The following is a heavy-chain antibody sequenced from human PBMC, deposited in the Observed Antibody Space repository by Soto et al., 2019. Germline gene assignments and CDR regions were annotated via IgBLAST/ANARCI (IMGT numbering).Heavy chain of an antibody. D-gene: IGHD2-2*01. Sequence: GESLKIFCKGSGYSFTSYWISWVRRMPGKGLEWMGRIDPSDSYTNYSPSFQGHVTISADKSISTAYLQWSSLKASDTAMYYCARPIVPAAMEGFDPWGQGTLVTVSS. J-gene: IGHJ5*02. CDR3: ARPIVPAAMEGFDP. CDR2: IDPSDSYT. V-gene: IGHV5-10-1*01. CDR1: GYSFTSYW.